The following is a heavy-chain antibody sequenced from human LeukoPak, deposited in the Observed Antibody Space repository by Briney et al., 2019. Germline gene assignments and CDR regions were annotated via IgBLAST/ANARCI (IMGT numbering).Heavy chain of an antibody. CDR2: INHSVST. D-gene: IGHD2-15*01. Sequence: SETLSLTCAVYGGSFSGYYWSLIRQPPGKGLEWIGEINHSVSTNYNPSLKSRVTISVDTSKNQFSLKLSSVTAADTAVYYCARGPGGSSSPTWGQGTLVTVSS. V-gene: IGHV4-34*01. CDR1: GGSFSGYY. CDR3: ARGPGGSSSPT. J-gene: IGHJ5*02.